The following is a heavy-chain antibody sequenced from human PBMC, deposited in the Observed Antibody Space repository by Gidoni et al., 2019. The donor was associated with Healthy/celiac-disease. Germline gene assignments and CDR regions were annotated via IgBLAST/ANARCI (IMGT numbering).Heavy chain of an antibody. CDR1: GFTFSSYS. CDR2: ISSSSSYI. J-gene: IGHJ3*02. Sequence: EVQLVESGGDLVKPGGSLRLSCAASGFTFSSYSMNWVRQAPGKGLEWVSSISSSSSYIYYADSVKGRFTISRDNAKNSLYLQMNSLRAEDTAVYYCARDGDFWSGYYTDAFDIWGQGTMVTVSS. D-gene: IGHD3-3*01. V-gene: IGHV3-21*01. CDR3: ARDGDFWSGYYTDAFDI.